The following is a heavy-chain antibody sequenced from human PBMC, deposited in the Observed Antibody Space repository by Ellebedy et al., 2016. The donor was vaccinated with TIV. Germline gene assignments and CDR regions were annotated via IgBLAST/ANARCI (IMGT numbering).Heavy chain of an antibody. CDR3: AKGRGGGSDSSAPRYYFDY. D-gene: IGHD3-22*01. CDR2: ISNTGSRT. Sequence: GESLKISCEASGFTFSNYWMSWVRQAPGKGLEWVSTISNTGSRTYYADSVEGRFIISRDNSKKTLYLQMNSLRAEDTAVYYCAKGRGGGSDSSAPRYYFDYWGLGTLVTVSS. V-gene: IGHV3-23*01. J-gene: IGHJ4*02. CDR1: GFTFSNYW.